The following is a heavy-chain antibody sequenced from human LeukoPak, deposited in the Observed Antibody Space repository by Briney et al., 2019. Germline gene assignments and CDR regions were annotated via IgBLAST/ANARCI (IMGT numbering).Heavy chain of an antibody. CDR2: IIPMFATP. J-gene: IGHJ3*02. V-gene: IGHV1-69*06. CDR1: GGTFTNEG. CDR3: ARAPNGDYDAFDI. D-gene: IGHD4-17*01. Sequence: SVKVSCKASGGTFTNEGINWVRQAPGQGPEWMGRIIPMFATPSYGQSFQDRVTIGADTFTKTAYMELGSLKSEDTALYYCARAPNGDYDAFDIWGQGTLVTVSS.